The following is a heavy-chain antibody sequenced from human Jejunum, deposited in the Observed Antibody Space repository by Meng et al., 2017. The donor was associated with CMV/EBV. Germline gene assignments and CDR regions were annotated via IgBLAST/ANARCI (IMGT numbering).Heavy chain of an antibody. Sequence: ASGFNFRNYELNWVRQAPGKGLEWIAYISSSGNDLNYADSVRGRFTISRDNAKNSLYLQMDSLRLEDTAVYYCARGDYDFWGGYWGQGTVVTVSS. V-gene: IGHV3-48*03. CDR1: GFNFRNYE. J-gene: IGHJ4*02. CDR2: ISSSGNDL. CDR3: ARGDYDFWGGY. D-gene: IGHD3-3*01.